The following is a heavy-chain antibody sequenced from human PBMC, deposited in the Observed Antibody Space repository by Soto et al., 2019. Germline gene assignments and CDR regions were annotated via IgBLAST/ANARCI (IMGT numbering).Heavy chain of an antibody. CDR1: GGTFSSYA. D-gene: IGHD2-2*01. V-gene: IGHV1-69*12. J-gene: IGHJ6*02. CDR2: IIPIFGTA. CDR3: ARAQCISTSCHYHGMDV. Sequence: QVQLVQSGAEVKKPGSSVKVSCKASGGTFSSYAISWVRQAPGQGLEWIGGIIPIFGTANYAQKLQGRFTITADESTSTAYMELSSLRSEDTAVYYCARAQCISTSCHYHGMDVWGQGTTVTVSS.